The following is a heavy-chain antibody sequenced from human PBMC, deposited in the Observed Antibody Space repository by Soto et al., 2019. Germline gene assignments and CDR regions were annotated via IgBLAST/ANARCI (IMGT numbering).Heavy chain of an antibody. V-gene: IGHV3-74*01. Sequence: GGSLRLSCPSSGFTFSSYWMHLVRQAPGKGLVWVSRINSDGSSTTYADSVKGRFTISRDNAKNTLYLQMNSLRAEDTAVYYCVRGEGGWETYWGQGTLVTVSS. D-gene: IGHD6-19*01. CDR3: VRGEGGWETY. CDR2: INSDGSST. J-gene: IGHJ4*02. CDR1: GFTFSSYW.